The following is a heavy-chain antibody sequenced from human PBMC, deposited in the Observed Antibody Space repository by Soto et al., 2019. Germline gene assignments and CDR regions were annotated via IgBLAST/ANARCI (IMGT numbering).Heavy chain of an antibody. J-gene: IGHJ5*02. CDR3: ARDTYSGYDFGL. V-gene: IGHV4-30-4*01. Sequence: QVQLRESGPGLVKPSQTLSLTCSVSGASVAGGSYYWSWVRQPPGKGLEWIGYIPSRGRPFHNPSPTSRGTISADTSKNQLSLQLTSVTAADTAVYYCARDTYSGYDFGLWGQGTLVTVSS. CDR2: IPSRGRP. D-gene: IGHD5-12*01. CDR1: GASVAGGSYY.